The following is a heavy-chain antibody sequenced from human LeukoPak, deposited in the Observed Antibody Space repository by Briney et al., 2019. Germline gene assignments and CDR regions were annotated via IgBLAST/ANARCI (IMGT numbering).Heavy chain of an antibody. Sequence: ASVKVSCKASGGTFSSYAISWVRQAPGQGLEWMGWINPNSGGTNYAQKFQGRVTMTRDTSISTAYMELSRLRSDDTAVYYCGREKSYGSFIYGGREPLVTASS. D-gene: IGHD5-18*01. CDR3: GREKSYGSFIY. J-gene: IGHJ4*02. V-gene: IGHV1-2*02. CDR1: GGTFSSYA. CDR2: INPNSGGT.